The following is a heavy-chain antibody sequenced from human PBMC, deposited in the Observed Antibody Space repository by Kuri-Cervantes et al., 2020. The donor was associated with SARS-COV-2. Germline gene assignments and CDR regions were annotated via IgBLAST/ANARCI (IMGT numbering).Heavy chain of an antibody. V-gene: IGHV4-39*01. Sequence: SETLSLTCTVSGGSISSSSYYWGWIRQPPGKGLEWIVSIYYSGSTYYNPSLKSRVTISVDTSKNQFSLKLSSVTAADTAVYYCARHPPEYYSLYYFDYWGQGTLVTVSS. CDR2: IYYSGST. J-gene: IGHJ4*02. CDR3: ARHPPEYYSLYYFDY. CDR1: GGSISSSSYY. D-gene: IGHD3-10*01.